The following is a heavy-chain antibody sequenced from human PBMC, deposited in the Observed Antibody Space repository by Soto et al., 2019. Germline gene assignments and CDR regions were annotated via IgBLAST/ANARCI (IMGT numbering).Heavy chain of an antibody. CDR1: GFTFSSYA. D-gene: IGHD3-9*01. J-gene: IGHJ5*02. V-gene: IGHV3-23*01. CDR2: ISGSGGST. CDR3: AKDGTSYYDILTGSLIINWFDP. Sequence: PGGSLRLSCAASGFTFSSYAMSWVRQAPGKGLEKVSAISGSGGSTYYADSVKGRFTISRDNSKNTLYLQMNSLRAEDTAVYYCAKDGTSYYDILTGSLIINWFDPWGQGTLVTVSS.